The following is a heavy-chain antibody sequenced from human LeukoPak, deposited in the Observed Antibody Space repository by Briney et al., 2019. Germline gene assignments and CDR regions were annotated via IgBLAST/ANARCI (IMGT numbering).Heavy chain of an antibody. D-gene: IGHD1-26*01. CDR3: ARLFYSGTNY. J-gene: IGHJ4*02. CDR2: IYYSGST. V-gene: IGHV4-39*01. CDR1: GGSISSSSYY. Sequence: SETLSLTCTVSGGSISSSSYYWGWIRQPPGKGLEWIGSIYYSGSTYYNPSLTSRVTISVDTSKNQFSLKLSSVTAADTAVYYCARLFYSGTNYWGQGTLVTVSS.